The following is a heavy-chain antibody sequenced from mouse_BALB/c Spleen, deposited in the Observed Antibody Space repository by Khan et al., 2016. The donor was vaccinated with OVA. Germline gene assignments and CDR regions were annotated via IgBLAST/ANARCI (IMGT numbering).Heavy chain of an antibody. V-gene: IGHV2-3*01. D-gene: IGHD2-2*01. Sequence: VELVESGPGLVAPSQSLSITCTVSGFSLTSYGVNWIRQPPGKGLEWLGIIWSDGSTNYHSALISSLSISKDNSKSQVFLKLNSLHTEDTATYYCAKLIYSGDDLYAMDYWGQGTSDTVSS. CDR3: AKLIYSGDDLYAMDY. J-gene: IGHJ4*01. CDR1: GFSLTSYG. CDR2: IWSDGST.